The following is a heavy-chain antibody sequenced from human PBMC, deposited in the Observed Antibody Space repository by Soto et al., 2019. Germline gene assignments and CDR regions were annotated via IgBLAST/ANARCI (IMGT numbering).Heavy chain of an antibody. CDR1: GLTVSSNY. CDR2: IYSGGAT. Sequence: GGSLRLSCAASGLTVSSNYMSWVRQAPGKGLEWVSLIYSGGATYYADSVKGRFTISRDNSKNTLYLQMNSLSAEDTAVYYCTREGAEYGDYFFAIWGQGTMVTVSS. D-gene: IGHD4-17*01. J-gene: IGHJ3*02. V-gene: IGHV3-53*01. CDR3: TREGAEYGDYFFAI.